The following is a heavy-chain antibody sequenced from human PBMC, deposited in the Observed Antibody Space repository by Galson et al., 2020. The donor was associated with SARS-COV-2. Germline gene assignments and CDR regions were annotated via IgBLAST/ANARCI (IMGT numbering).Heavy chain of an antibody. D-gene: IGHD3-3*01. V-gene: IGHV3-21*04. Sequence: ETGGSLRLSCAPSLFTFRTYSMNWVRPAPGKGLEWVSFISSSSSYIYYADSVKGRFTISRDNAKNSLYLQMNSLRAEDTAVYYGARAQWRTICGVVSEAVDARDLWGKGTRVTVSS. CDR3: ARAQWRTICGVVSEAVDARDL. CDR2: ISSSSSYI. J-gene: IGHJ3*01. CDR1: LFTFRTYS.